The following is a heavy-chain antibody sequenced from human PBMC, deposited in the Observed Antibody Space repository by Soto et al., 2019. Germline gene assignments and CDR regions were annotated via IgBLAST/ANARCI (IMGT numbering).Heavy chain of an antibody. D-gene: IGHD1-1*01. Sequence: QVQLLQSGAEVKKPGASVKVSCKASGYTFTSYGISWVRQAPGQGPEWMGWIRTHDRNTIYAKKLQGRVTMTTDTSTSTAYMERRSLRSDDTAVYYCARGGTPIALWGQGTLVTVSS. J-gene: IGHJ5*02. CDR3: ARGGTPIAL. V-gene: IGHV1-18*01. CDR1: GYTFTSYG. CDR2: IRTHDRNT.